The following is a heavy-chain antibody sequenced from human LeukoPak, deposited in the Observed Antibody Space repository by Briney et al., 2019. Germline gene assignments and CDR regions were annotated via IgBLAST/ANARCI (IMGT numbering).Heavy chain of an antibody. CDR2: IYYSGST. Sequence: SETLSLTCAVYGVSFSGYYWGWIRRPPGKGLEWIGSIYYSGSTYYNPSLKSRVTISVDTSKNQFSLKLSSVTAADTAVYYCARLNYYDSSGYGGRYYFDYWGQGTLVTVSS. V-gene: IGHV4-39*01. D-gene: IGHD3-22*01. CDR1: GVSFSGYY. CDR3: ARLNYYDSSGYGGRYYFDY. J-gene: IGHJ4*02.